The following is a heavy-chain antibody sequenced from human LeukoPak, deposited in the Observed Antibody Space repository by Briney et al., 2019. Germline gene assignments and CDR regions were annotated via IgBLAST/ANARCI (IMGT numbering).Heavy chain of an antibody. J-gene: IGHJ5*02. CDR2: IYHSGST. CDR1: GGSISSGGYY. D-gene: IGHD3-22*01. CDR3: ARDDDSSGYLVNWFDP. Sequence: SETLSLTCTVSGGSISSGGYYWSWIRQPPGKGLEWIGYIYHSGSTYYNPSLKSRVTISVGTSKNQFSLKLSSVTAADTAVYYCARDDDSSGYLVNWFDPWGQGTLVTVSS. V-gene: IGHV4-30-2*01.